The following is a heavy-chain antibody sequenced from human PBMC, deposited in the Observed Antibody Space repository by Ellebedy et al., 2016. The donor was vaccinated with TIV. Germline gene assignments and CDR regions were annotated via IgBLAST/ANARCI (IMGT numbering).Heavy chain of an antibody. V-gene: IGHV1-46*01. CDR1: GYTFTKYY. D-gene: IGHD4-17*01. CDR3: ASVPSAGADF. CDR2: LVARVGST. J-gene: IGHJ4*02. Sequence: ASVKVSCKTSGYTFTKYYFHWIRQAPGRGLEWMGVLVARVGSTTYAQSLQGRVTMTRDTSTRTVYMELRSLRFEDTAVYYCASVPSAGADFWGQGTLVTVSS.